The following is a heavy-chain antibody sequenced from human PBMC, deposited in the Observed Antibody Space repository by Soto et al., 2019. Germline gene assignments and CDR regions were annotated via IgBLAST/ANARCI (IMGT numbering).Heavy chain of an antibody. CDR2: IYYSGST. D-gene: IGHD6-19*01. Sequence: PSDTLSLTCTVSGGSISSYYWSWIRQPPGKGLEWIGYIYYSGSTNYNPSLKSRVTISVDTSKNQFSLKLSSVTAADTAVYYCARHVPLYSSGWYRHLDYWGQGTLVNVSS. V-gene: IGHV4-59*08. CDR1: GGSISSYY. CDR3: ARHVPLYSSGWYRHLDY. J-gene: IGHJ4*02.